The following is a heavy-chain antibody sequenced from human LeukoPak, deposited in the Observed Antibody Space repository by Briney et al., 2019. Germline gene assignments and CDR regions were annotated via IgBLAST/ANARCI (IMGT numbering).Heavy chain of an antibody. CDR3: ATSRDGYNLFDY. Sequence: TSETLSLTCAVYGGSFSGYYWSWIRQPPGKGLEWIGEINHSGSTNYNPSLKSRVTISVDTSKNQFSLKLSSVTAADTAVYYCATSRDGYNLFDYWGREPWSPSPQ. CDR2: INHSGST. CDR1: GGSFSGYY. V-gene: IGHV4-34*01. J-gene: IGHJ4*02. D-gene: IGHD5-24*01.